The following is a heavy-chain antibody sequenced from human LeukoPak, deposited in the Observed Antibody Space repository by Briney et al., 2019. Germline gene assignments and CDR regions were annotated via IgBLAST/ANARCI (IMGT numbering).Heavy chain of an antibody. J-gene: IGHJ4*02. CDR1: GGSMSSYY. CDR3: ARVFHDSSGYPLDY. D-gene: IGHD3-22*01. V-gene: IGHV4-59*01. Sequence: SETLSLTCTVSGGSMSSYYWSWIRQPPGKGLEWIGYTYYSGSTNYNPSLESRVTISVDTSKNQFSLKVSSVTAADTAVYYCARVFHDSSGYPLDYWGQGTLVTVSS. CDR2: TYYSGST.